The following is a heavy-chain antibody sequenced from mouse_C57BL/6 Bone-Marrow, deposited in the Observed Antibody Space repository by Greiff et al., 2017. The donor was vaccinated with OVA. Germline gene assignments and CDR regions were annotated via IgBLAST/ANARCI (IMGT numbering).Heavy chain of an antibody. CDR2: INPNYGTT. CDR3: ASITTREYYFDY. J-gene: IGHJ2*01. Sequence: EVKVVESGPELVKPGASVKISCKASGYSFTDYNMNWVKQSNGKSLEWIGVINPNYGTTSYNQKFKGKATLTVDQSSSTAYMQLNSLTSEDSAVYYCASITTREYYFDYWGQGTTLTVSS. V-gene: IGHV1-39*01. D-gene: IGHD1-1*01. CDR1: GYSFTDYN.